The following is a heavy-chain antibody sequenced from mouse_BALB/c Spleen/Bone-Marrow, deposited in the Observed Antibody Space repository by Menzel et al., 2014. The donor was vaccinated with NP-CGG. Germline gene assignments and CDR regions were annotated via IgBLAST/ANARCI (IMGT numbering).Heavy chain of an antibody. V-gene: IGHV1S81*02. CDR3: ARYLHYYGSSYGYFDV. D-gene: IGHD1-1*01. CDR2: INPSNGRT. Sequence: VQLQQSGAELVKPGASVKLSCKASGYTFTSYWMHWVKQRPGQGLEWIGEINPSNGRTNYNEKFKSKATLTVVKSSSTAYMQLSSLTSEDSAVYYCARYLHYYGSSYGYFDVWGAGTTVTVSS. J-gene: IGHJ1*01. CDR1: GYTFTSYW.